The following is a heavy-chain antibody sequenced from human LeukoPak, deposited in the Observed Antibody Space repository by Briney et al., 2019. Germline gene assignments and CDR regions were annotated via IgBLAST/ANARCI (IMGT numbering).Heavy chain of an antibody. CDR2: IYPGDSDT. CDR3: ARRTYGDYYFDY. D-gene: IGHD4-17*01. J-gene: IGHJ4*02. Sequence: GESLKISCKASGYSFTTHWIGRVRQMPGKGLEWMGIIYPGDSDTRYSPSFQGQVTISADKSISTAYLQWSSLKASDTAMYYCARRTYGDYYFDYWGQGTLVTVSS. CDR1: GYSFTTHW. V-gene: IGHV5-51*01.